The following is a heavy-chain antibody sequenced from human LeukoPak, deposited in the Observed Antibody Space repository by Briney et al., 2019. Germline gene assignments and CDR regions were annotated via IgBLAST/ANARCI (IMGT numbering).Heavy chain of an antibody. J-gene: IGHJ4*02. CDR1: GFTFYNSG. CDR2: ISDSGGST. V-gene: IGHV3-23*01. CDR3: AKGHYPDAYRAGDCYYSH. Sequence: PGGSLRLSCAASGFTFYNSGMGWVRQAPGKGLEWVSGISDSGGSTYYADSVKGRFTISRDNSRNTLYLQMNSLRAEDTAAYYCAKGHYPDAYRAGDCYYSHWGQGSLVTVSS. D-gene: IGHD2-21*02.